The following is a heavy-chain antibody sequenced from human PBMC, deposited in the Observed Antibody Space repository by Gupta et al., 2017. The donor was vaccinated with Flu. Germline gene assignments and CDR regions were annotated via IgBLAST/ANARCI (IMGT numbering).Heavy chain of an antibody. J-gene: IGHJ4*02. CDR3: ARGRTRGYSGYDF. Sequence: SFSGYYWSWIRQPPGKGREWIGEINNSGRTNDNPALKSRVTISVDTAKNQFSLKLSSVSDADTAVYYCARGRTRGYSGYDFGGQGTMVTVSS. D-gene: IGHD5-12*01. CDR2: INNSGRT. CDR1: SFSGYY. V-gene: IGHV4-34*01.